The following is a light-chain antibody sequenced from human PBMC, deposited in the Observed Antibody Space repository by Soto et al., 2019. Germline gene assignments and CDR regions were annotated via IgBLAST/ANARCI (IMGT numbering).Light chain of an antibody. CDR1: QTVFHTSYNKDF. Sequence: DIVMTQSPASLSVSLGERATINCKSSQTVFHTSYNKDFLAWYQQKAGQPPKLLFYWASTRESGVPARFSGGGSVTDFSLTISSLQPEDVAVYYCQQYYSSVTFGQGTKLEIK. J-gene: IGKJ2*01. V-gene: IGKV4-1*01. CDR3: QQYYSSVT. CDR2: WAS.